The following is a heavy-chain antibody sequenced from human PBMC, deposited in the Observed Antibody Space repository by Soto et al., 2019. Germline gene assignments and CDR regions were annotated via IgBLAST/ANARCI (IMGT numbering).Heavy chain of an antibody. J-gene: IGHJ4*02. CDR3: ARVPWGGDGYNSWRPKDYFDY. D-gene: IGHD5-12*01. CDR1: GFTFSSYS. CDR2: ISSSSSYI. Sequence: PGGSLRLSCAASGFTFSSYSMDWVRQAPGKGLEWVSSISSSSSYIYYADTVKGRFTISRDNAKNSLYLQMNSLRAEDTAVYYCARVPWGGDGYNSWRPKDYFDYWGQGTLVTVSS. V-gene: IGHV3-21*01.